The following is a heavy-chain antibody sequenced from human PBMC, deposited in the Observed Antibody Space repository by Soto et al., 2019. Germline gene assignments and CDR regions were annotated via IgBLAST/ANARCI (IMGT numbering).Heavy chain of an antibody. CDR1: GFSLSTSGVG. D-gene: IGHD3-9*01. CDR3: AHRRPGPIYDILTGYKGQPYDY. Sequence: PTLVNPTQTLTLPCTFSGFSLSTSGVGVGWIRQPPGKALEWLSLIYWNNDKRYSPSLTSRLTITKDTSKNQVVLTMTNMDPVDTATYYCAHRRPGPIYDILTGYKGQPYDYWGQGTLVTLSS. CDR2: IYWNNDK. J-gene: IGHJ4*02. V-gene: IGHV2-5*01.